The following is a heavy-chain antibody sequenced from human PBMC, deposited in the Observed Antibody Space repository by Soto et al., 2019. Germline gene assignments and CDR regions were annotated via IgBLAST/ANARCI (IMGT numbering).Heavy chain of an antibody. D-gene: IGHD3-10*01. J-gene: IGHJ6*02. CDR1: GFTSSNYW. V-gene: IGHV3-74*01. CDR3: ARSVRSGSFPYYYYAMDV. CDR2: TKSDGSST. Sequence: PGGSLRLSCAASGFTSSNYWMHWVRQAPGKGLVWVSRTKSDGSSTSYADSVKGRFTISRDNAKNTLDLQMHGLRAEDMAVYYCARSVRSGSFPYYYYAMDVWGQGTTVTSP.